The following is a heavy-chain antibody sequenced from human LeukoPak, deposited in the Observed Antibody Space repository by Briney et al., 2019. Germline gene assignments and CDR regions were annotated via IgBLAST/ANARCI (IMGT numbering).Heavy chain of an antibody. D-gene: IGHD3-16*01. Sequence: PSETLSLTCTVSGGSISSGDYYWSWIRQPTGKGLEWIGYIYYSGSTSYHYNPSLKSRVTISVDTSENQLSLKLSSVTAADTAIYYCARDKAGGKGWFDPWGQGTLVTVSS. V-gene: IGHV4-30-4*01. CDR1: GGSISSGDYY. CDR2: IYYSGST. CDR3: ARDKAGGKGWFDP. J-gene: IGHJ5*02.